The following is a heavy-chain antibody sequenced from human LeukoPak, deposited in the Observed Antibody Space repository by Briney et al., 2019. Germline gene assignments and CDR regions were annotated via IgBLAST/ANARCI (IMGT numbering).Heavy chain of an antibody. D-gene: IGHD3-10*01. CDR1: GYIFTSYG. CDR3: ARAETRDILLWFGELFLGDC. Sequence: ASVKLPCKASGYIFTSYGISWARQAPGQGLEWMGWISDYNGNTNYAQKLQGRVTMTTDTYTSTAYMELRSLRSDDTAVYYCARAETRDILLWFGELFLGDCWGQRTLVTVSS. CDR2: ISDYNGNT. J-gene: IGHJ4*02. V-gene: IGHV1-18*01.